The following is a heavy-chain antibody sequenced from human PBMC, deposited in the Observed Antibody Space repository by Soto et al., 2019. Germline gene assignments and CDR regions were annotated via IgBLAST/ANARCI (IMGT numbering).Heavy chain of an antibody. Sequence: QVHLVQSGAEVEKPGASVKVSCKTSGYTFTNNVIHWVRQAPGQRIEWMGWVNAGNDNTKWSREFQGRLTLTKDTSATTAYMELSSLTSEDTAIYFCAREVPYGYSRFDYWGQGTLVTVSS. CDR2: VNAGNDNT. CDR3: AREVPYGYSRFDY. J-gene: IGHJ4*02. CDR1: GYTFTNNV. D-gene: IGHD5-18*01. V-gene: IGHV1-3*01.